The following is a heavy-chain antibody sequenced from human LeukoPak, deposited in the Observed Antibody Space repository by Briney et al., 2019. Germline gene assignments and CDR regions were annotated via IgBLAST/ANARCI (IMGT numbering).Heavy chain of an antibody. Sequence: SVKVSCKASGGTFSSYAISWVRQAPGQGLEWMGRIIPILGIANYAQKFQGRVTITADKSTSTAYMELSSLRSEDTAVYYCARDMADYGDSIYYYYGMDVWGHGTTLTVSS. V-gene: IGHV1-69*04. CDR1: GGTFSSYA. D-gene: IGHD4-17*01. CDR2: IIPILGIA. CDR3: ARDMADYGDSIYYYYGMDV. J-gene: IGHJ6*02.